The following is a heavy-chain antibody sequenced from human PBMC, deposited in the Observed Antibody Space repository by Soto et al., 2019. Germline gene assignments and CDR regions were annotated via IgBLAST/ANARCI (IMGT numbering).Heavy chain of an antibody. J-gene: IGHJ3*02. CDR1: GFTFDDYA. V-gene: IGHV3-9*01. CDR3: AKDPGAVAGTGNDAFDI. D-gene: IGHD6-19*01. CDR2: ISWNSGSI. Sequence: HPGGSLRLSCAASGFTFDDYAMHWVRQAPGKGLEWVSGISWNSGSIGYADSVKGRFTISRDNAKNSLYLQMNSLRAEDTALYYCAKDPGAVAGTGNDAFDIWGQGTMVTVSS.